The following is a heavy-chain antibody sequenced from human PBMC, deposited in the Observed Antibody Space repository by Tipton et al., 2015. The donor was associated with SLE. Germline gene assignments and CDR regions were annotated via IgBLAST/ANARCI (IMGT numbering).Heavy chain of an antibody. CDR2: IYYSGST. CDR1: GGSISSSSYY. Sequence: TLSLTCTVSGGSISSSSYYWGWIRQPPGKGLGWIGYIYYSGSTNYNPSLKSRVTISVDTSKNQFSLKLSSVTAADTAVYYCARDLALYDSSGYFDYWGQGTLVSVSS. J-gene: IGHJ4*02. CDR3: ARDLALYDSSGYFDY. D-gene: IGHD3-22*01. V-gene: IGHV4-61*01.